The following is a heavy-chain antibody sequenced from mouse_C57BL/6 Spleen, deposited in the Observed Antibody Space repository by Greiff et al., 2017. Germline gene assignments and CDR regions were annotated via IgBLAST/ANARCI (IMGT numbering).Heavy chain of an antibody. Sequence: EVKLVESGGGLVKPGGSLKLSCAASGFTFSSYTMTWVRQTPEKRLEWVATISGGGGNPYSPESVKGRFTISRDNAKNTLYLQMSTLRSEYTALYDYAFTTVVATRDCAMDDWGQGTSGTVSS. D-gene: IGHD1-1*01. J-gene: IGHJ4*01. CDR3: AFTTVVATRDCAMDD. CDR1: GFTFSSYT. V-gene: IGHV5-9*01. CDR2: ISGGGGNP.